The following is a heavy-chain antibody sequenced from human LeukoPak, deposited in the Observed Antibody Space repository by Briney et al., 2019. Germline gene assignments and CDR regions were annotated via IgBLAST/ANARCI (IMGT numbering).Heavy chain of an antibody. Sequence: SETLSLTCTVSGGSISSTSYYWGWLRQPPGQGLEWIWSIYYSGGTYYNPALKSRVTISVDTSKNQFSLNLSSVTAADTAVYYCSSRQTVTVDYWGQGTLVTVSS. D-gene: IGHD4-11*01. CDR1: GGSISSTSYY. CDR3: SSRQTVTVDY. CDR2: IYYSGGT. V-gene: IGHV4-39*01. J-gene: IGHJ4*02.